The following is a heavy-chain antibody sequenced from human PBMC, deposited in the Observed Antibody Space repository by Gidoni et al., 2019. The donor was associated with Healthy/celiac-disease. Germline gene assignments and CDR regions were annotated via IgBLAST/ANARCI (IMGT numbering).Heavy chain of an antibody. V-gene: IGHV3-53*02. CDR1: GFTVSGNY. J-gene: IGHJ6*03. CDR3: ARVKSGYCSSTSCYTGSHYYYMDV. CDR2: IYSGGST. Sequence: EVQLVETGGGLIQPGGSLRLSCAASGFTVSGNYMSWVRQAPGKGLEWVSVIYSGGSTYYADSVKGRFTISRDNSKNTLYLQMNSLRAEDTAVYYCARVKSGYCSSTSCYTGSHYYYMDVWGKGTTVTVSS. D-gene: IGHD2-2*02.